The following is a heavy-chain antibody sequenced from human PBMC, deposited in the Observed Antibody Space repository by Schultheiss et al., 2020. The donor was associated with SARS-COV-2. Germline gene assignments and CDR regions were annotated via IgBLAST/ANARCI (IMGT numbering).Heavy chain of an antibody. D-gene: IGHD2-15*01. CDR3: ARAHPDCSGGTCGRGWFDP. CDR1: GGSISNGGYY. CDR2: TYYSGST. V-gene: IGHV4-31*11. Sequence: SETLSLTCAVSGGSISNGGYYWSWIRQHPGKGLEWIGYTYYSGSTNYNPSLKSRVTISVDTSKNQFSLKLSSVTAADTAVYYCARAHPDCSGGTCGRGWFDPWGQGTLVTVSS. J-gene: IGHJ5*02.